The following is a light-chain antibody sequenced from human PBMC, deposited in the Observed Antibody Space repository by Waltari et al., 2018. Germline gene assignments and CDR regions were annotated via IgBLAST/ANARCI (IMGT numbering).Light chain of an antibody. Sequence: EIVLTQSPATLSLSPGEGATISCRASESVRSYLAWYQQKPGQAPRLLIYDASNRASGIPARFSGSGSGTDFSLSISSLEPEDFAVYYCQQRHNWPLTFGGGTKVEI. J-gene: IGKJ4*01. CDR2: DAS. CDR3: QQRHNWPLT. V-gene: IGKV3-11*01. CDR1: ESVRSY.